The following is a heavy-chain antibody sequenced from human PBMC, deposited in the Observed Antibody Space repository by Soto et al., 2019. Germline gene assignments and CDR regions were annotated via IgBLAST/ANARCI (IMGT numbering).Heavy chain of an antibody. J-gene: IGHJ6*02. Sequence: ASVKVSCKASGSTFTNYGVSWARQAPGQRLEWMGWISAYTRNTNYAQMFQGRVTMTTDTSTSTAYMELRSLTSDDTAVYYCATTEAIRFLEWLLPDYYYYGMDVWGQGTTVTV. CDR2: ISAYTRNT. CDR1: GSTFTNYG. V-gene: IGHV1-18*01. D-gene: IGHD3-3*01. CDR3: ATTEAIRFLEWLLPDYYYYGMDV.